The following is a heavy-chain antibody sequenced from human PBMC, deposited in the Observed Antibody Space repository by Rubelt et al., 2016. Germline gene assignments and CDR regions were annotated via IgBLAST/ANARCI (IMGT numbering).Heavy chain of an antibody. V-gene: IGHV4-39*07. D-gene: IGHD3-22*01. CDR2: VYYSGRT. CDR3: AGDHPIVVGCFDY. Sequence: QLQLQESGPGLVKPSETLSLTCTVSGGSISSGSYYWGWIRQPPGKELEWLGSVYYSGRTYYNPSLKSRVSMSADTSKNQFSLKLGIVTAADTAVYYCAGDHPIVVGCFDYWGQGTLVTVSS. CDR1: GGSISSGSYY. J-gene: IGHJ4*02.